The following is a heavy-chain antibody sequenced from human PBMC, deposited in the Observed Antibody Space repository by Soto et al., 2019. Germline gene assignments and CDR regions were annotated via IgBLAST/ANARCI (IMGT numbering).Heavy chain of an antibody. CDR2: IYYSGST. V-gene: IGHV4-30-4*01. CDR3: ARDAAYGPSRLLAY. Sequence: PSETLSLTCTVSGGSISSGDYYWNWIRQPPGKGLEWIGYIYYSGSTFYNPSLKSRVTISGDTSKNQFSLKLSSVTAADTAVYYCARDAAYGPSRLLAYWGQGALVTVAS. D-gene: IGHD4-17*01. J-gene: IGHJ4*02. CDR1: GGSISSGDYY.